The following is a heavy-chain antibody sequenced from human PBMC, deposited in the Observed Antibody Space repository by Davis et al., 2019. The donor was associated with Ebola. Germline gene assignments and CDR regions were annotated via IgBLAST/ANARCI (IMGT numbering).Heavy chain of an antibody. CDR3: ARTDIAARRVFDY. CDR2: INHSGST. CDR1: GGSISSGDYY. D-gene: IGHD6-6*01. V-gene: IGHV4-39*07. J-gene: IGHJ4*02. Sequence: MPSETLSLTCSVSGGSISSGDYYWGWIRQPPGKGLEWIGEINHSGSTNYNPSLKSRVTISVDTSKNQFSLQLNSVTPEDTAVYYCARTDIAARRVFDYWGQGTLVTVSS.